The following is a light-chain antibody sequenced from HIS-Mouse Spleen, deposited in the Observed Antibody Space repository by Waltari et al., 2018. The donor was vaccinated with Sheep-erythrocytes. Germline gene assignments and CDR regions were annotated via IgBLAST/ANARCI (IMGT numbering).Light chain of an antibody. J-gene: IGLJ1*01. CDR2: DVS. Sequence: QSALTQPRSVSGSPGQSFTISCTGTSSDVGGYNYVSWYQQHPGKATKLIIYDVSKRPSGVLDRFSGSKSGNTASLTISGLQAEDEADYYCCSYAGSYHHVFATGTKVTVL. V-gene: IGLV2-11*01. CDR3: CSYAGSYHHV. CDR1: SSDVGGYNY.